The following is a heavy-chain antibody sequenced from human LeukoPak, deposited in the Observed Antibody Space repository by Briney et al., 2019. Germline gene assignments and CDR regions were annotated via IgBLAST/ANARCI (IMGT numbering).Heavy chain of an antibody. CDR2: IAGDSGST. CDR1: EFTFSTYI. Sequence: GGSLRLSCAASEFTFSTYIMGWVRQAPGRGLEWVSYIAGDSGSTYHADSVKGRFTISRDNSKNTLYLQMNSLRAEDTAVYYCAKGSTNARPYYFDYWGQGSLVTVSS. D-gene: IGHD2-8*01. V-gene: IGHV3-23*01. J-gene: IGHJ4*02. CDR3: AKGSTNARPYYFDY.